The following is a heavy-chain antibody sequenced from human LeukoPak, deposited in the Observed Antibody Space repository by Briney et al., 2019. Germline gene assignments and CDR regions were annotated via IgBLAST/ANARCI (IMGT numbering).Heavy chain of an antibody. D-gene: IGHD6-13*01. Sequence: PSESLSLTCTVSGGSITGYYWSWIRQPPGKGLEWIGEINHSGSTNYNPSLKSRVTISVDTSKNQFSLKLSSVTAADTAVYYCARDSAAAGHYYYYMDVWGKGTTVTVSS. CDR2: INHSGST. J-gene: IGHJ6*03. V-gene: IGHV4-34*01. CDR3: ARDSAAAGHYYYYMDV. CDR1: GGSITGYY.